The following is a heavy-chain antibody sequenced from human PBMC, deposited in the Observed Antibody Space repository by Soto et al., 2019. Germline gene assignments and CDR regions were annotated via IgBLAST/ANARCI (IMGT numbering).Heavy chain of an antibody. CDR3: ARDLDYRGEGGDD. CDR1: GFTFSCYA. J-gene: IGHJ4*02. CDR2: ISYDGSNK. Sequence: QVQLVESGGGVVQPGRSLRLSCAASGFTFSCYAMHWVRQAPGKGLEWVTVISYDGSNKYYADSVKGRFTISRDNSKNTLYLQMNSLRAEDTAVYYCARDLDYRGEGGDDWGQGTLVTVSS. D-gene: IGHD4-17*01. V-gene: IGHV3-30-3*01.